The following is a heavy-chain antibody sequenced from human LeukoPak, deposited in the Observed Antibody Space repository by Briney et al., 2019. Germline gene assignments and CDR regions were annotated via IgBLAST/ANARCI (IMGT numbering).Heavy chain of an antibody. D-gene: IGHD3-22*01. CDR3: AKGGYSYDSSGHTPLDY. V-gene: IGHV3-30*02. CDR1: GFTFSSYG. Sequence: PGGSLRLSYGASGFTFSSYGMHWVRQAPGKGLEWVAFIRYDGSKKSHADSVKGRFTISRDNSKNTLHLQMNSLRAEDTAVYYCAKGGYSYDSSGHTPLDYWGQGTLVTVSS. CDR2: IRYDGSKK. J-gene: IGHJ4*02.